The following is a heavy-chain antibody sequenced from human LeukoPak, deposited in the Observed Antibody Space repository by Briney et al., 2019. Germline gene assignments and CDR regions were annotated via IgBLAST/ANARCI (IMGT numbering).Heavy chain of an antibody. Sequence: KPSETLSLTCAVYGGSFSGYYWSWIRQPPGKGLEWIGEINHSGGTNYNPSLKSRVTISVDTSKNQFSLKLSSVTAADTAVYYCARGGYYDPLDYWGQGTLVTVSS. CDR2: INHSGGT. CDR3: ARGGYYDPLDY. CDR1: GGSFSGYY. D-gene: IGHD3-3*01. J-gene: IGHJ4*02. V-gene: IGHV4-34*01.